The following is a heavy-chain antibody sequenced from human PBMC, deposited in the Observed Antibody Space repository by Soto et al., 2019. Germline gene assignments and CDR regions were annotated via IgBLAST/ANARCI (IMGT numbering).Heavy chain of an antibody. CDR1: GYTFTSYA. J-gene: IGHJ5*02. CDR3: ATLVDTAMVSPFDP. D-gene: IGHD5-18*01. Sequence: ASVKVSCKASGYTFTSYAMHWVRQAPGQRLEWMGWINAGNGNTKYSQKFQGRVTITRDTSASTAYMELSSLRSEDTAVYYCATLVDTAMVSPFDPWGQGTLVTVS. V-gene: IGHV1-3*01. CDR2: INAGNGNT.